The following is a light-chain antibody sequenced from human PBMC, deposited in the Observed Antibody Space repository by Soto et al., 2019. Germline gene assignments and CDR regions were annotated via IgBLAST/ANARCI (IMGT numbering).Light chain of an antibody. J-gene: IGKJ4*01. Sequence: EIVMTQSPATLSVSPGERATLSCRASQSVSSNLAWYQQKPGQAPRLLIYGASTRATGIPARFSGSGSGTEFTLTISSLQSEYFAFYYWQQYNNWPPLTFGGGTKVEIK. CDR2: GAS. CDR1: QSVSSN. V-gene: IGKV3-15*01. CDR3: QQYNNWPPLT.